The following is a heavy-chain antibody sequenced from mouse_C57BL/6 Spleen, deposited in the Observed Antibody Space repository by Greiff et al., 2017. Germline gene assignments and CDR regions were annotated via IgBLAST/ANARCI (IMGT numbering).Heavy chain of an antibody. CDR3: TRRGSSHYFDY. CDR1: GFSFSDVW. Sequence: EVQLVESGGGLVQPGGSLKLSCAVSGFSFSDVWMGWVRLSPEKGLEWVAEIRNKANNHATYYAESVKGRFTISRDDSKSSVYLQMNSLRAEDTGIYYCTRRGSSHYFDYWGQGTTLTVSS. V-gene: IGHV6-6*01. CDR2: IRNKANNHAT. D-gene: IGHD1-1*01. J-gene: IGHJ2*01.